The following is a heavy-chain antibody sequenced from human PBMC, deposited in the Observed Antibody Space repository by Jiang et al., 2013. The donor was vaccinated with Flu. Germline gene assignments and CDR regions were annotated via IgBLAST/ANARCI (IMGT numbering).Heavy chain of an antibody. CDR2: IYYSGST. V-gene: IGHV4-59*01. Sequence: PGLVKPSETLSLTCTVSGGSISSYYWSWIRQPPGKGLEWIGYIYYSGSTNYNPSLKSRVTISVDTSKNQFSLKLSSVTAADTAVYYCARDRPSYCSSTSCYNPGAFDIWGQGTMVTVSS. CDR3: ARDRPSYCSSTSCYNPGAFDI. CDR1: GGSISSYY. J-gene: IGHJ3*02. D-gene: IGHD2-2*02.